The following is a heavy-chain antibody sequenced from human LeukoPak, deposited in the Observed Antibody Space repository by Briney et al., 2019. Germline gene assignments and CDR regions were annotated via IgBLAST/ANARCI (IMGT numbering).Heavy chain of an antibody. J-gene: IGHJ5*02. Sequence: PSETLSLTCTVSGGSISSYYWSWIRQPAGKGLEWIGRIYTSGSTNYNPSLKSRVTMSVDTSKNQLSLKLSSVTAADTAVYYCARVKDEYSSSWYGWFDPWGQGTLVTVSS. V-gene: IGHV4-4*07. D-gene: IGHD6-13*01. CDR3: ARVKDEYSSSWYGWFDP. CDR2: IYTSGST. CDR1: GGSISSYY.